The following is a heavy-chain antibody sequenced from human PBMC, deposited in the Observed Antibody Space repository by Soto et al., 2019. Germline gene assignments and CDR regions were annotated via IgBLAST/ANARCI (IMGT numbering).Heavy chain of an antibody. J-gene: IGHJ4*01. CDR3: AKVVQMATVRGYFDY. CDR1: GFIFRGYG. Sequence: GSLRLSCAASGFIFRGYGMSWVRQASGKGLEWVAAINGDGGSTYYADSVKGRFTISRDNSKNTLDLQMNSLRDEDTAVYYCAKVVQMATVRGYFDYWRNGTLVTVSS. CDR2: INGDGGST. D-gene: IGHD4-4*01. V-gene: IGHV3-23*01.